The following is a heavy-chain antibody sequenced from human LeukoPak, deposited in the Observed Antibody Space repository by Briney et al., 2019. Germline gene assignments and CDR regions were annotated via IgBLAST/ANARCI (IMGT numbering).Heavy chain of an antibody. CDR2: IWYDGSNK. D-gene: IGHD2-2*01. CDR1: GFTFSSYG. V-gene: IGHV3-33*01. Sequence: QSGGSLRLSCAASGFTFSSYGMHWVRQAPGKALEWVAVIWYDGSNKYYADSVKGRFTISRDNSKNTLYLQMNSLRAEDTAVYYCARDVGVVPAAMDYYYYGMDVWGQGTTVTVSS. J-gene: IGHJ6*02. CDR3: ARDVGVVPAAMDYYYYGMDV.